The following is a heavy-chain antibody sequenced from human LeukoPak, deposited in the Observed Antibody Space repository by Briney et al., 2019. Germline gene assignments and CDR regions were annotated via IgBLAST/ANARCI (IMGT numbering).Heavy chain of an antibody. V-gene: IGHV4-4*07. CDR2: IYPTGST. CDR3: ARVGGDCGGDCYHYYSIDV. CDR1: GGSISSYS. Sequence: SETLSLTCSVSGGSISSYSWSWIRQSAGKGLEWIGRIYPTGSTNYNPSLKSRVTISGDKSKNQFSLKLSSVTAADTAVYYCARVGGDCGGDCYHYYSIDVWGKGTTVTVSS. J-gene: IGHJ6*03. D-gene: IGHD2-21*02.